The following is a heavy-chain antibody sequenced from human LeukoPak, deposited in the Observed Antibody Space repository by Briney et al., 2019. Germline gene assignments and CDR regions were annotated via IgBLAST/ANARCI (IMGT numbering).Heavy chain of an antibody. V-gene: IGHV1-69*05. Sequence: ASVKVSCKASGGTFSSYAISWVRQAPGQGLEWMGGIIPIFGTANYAQKLQGRVTMTTDTSTSTAYMELRSLRSDDTAVYYCAREVEYYYDSSGYYTTRNWFDPWGQGTLVTVSS. CDR3: AREVEYYYDSSGYYTTRNWFDP. D-gene: IGHD3-22*01. CDR1: GGTFSSYA. J-gene: IGHJ5*02. CDR2: IIPIFGTA.